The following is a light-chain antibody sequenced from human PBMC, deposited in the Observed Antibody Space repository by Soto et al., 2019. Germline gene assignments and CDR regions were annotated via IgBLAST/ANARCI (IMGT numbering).Light chain of an antibody. CDR1: QNVRANS. V-gene: IGKV3-20*01. Sequence: EIVLTQSPATLSLFPGARATLSCRASQNVRANSLAWYQQKSGQAPRLLIYGASSRASGSPERFSGSGSERDFTLSSQRLEPEDFAVYFCQQYIDSPRTFGQGT. CDR2: GAS. CDR3: QQYIDSPRT. J-gene: IGKJ1*01.